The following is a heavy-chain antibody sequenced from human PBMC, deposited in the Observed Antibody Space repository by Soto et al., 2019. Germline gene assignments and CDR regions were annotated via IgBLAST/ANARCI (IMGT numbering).Heavy chain of an antibody. CDR2: IIPIFGTA. Sequence: VASVKVSCKASGGTFSSYAISWVRQAPGQGLEWMGGIIPIFGTANYAQKFQGRVTITADESTSTAYMELSSLRSEDTAVYYCARATQYGSSSPGPTGYWGQGTLVTVSS. D-gene: IGHD6-13*01. J-gene: IGHJ4*02. CDR3: ARATQYGSSSPGPTGY. CDR1: GGTFSSYA. V-gene: IGHV1-69*13.